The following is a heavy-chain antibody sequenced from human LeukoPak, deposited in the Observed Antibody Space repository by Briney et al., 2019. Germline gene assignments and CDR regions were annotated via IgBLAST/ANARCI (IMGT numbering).Heavy chain of an antibody. CDR1: GGSISSGDYY. J-gene: IGHJ5*02. Sequence: SETLSLTCTVSGGSISSGDYYWSWIRQPPGKGLEWIGYIYYSGSTYYNPSLKSRVTISVDTSKNQFSLKLSSVTAADTAVYYCARTYQLLDNWFDPWGQGTLVTVSS. CDR2: IYYSGST. D-gene: IGHD2-2*01. CDR3: ARTYQLLDNWFDP. V-gene: IGHV4-30-4*01.